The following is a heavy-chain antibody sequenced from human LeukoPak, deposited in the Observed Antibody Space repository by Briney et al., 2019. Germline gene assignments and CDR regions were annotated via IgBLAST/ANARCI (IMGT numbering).Heavy chain of an antibody. D-gene: IGHD5-18*01. J-gene: IGHJ4*02. V-gene: IGHV4-39*01. Sequence: SETLSLTCTVSGGSISSSSYYWGWIRQPPGKGLEWIGSIYYSGSTYYNPSLKSRVTISVDTSKNQFSLKLSSVTAADTAVYYCARALAGYIIYFDYWGQGTLVTVSS. CDR1: GGSISSSSYY. CDR2: IYYSGST. CDR3: ARALAGYIIYFDY.